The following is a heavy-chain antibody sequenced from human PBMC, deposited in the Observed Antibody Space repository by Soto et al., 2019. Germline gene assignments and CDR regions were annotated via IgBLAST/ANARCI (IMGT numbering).Heavy chain of an antibody. CDR3: AREGQAPYYYYGMDV. Sequence: QVQLVQSGAEVKKPGASVTVSCKASGYTFTNYGFSWVRQAPGQGLEWMGWISGYNGNTKYAEKFQNRGTMTTDTSTNTAHMELRSLRSDDTAVYSCAREGQAPYYYYGMDVWCQGTAVTVSS. J-gene: IGHJ6*02. V-gene: IGHV1-18*01. CDR1: GYTFTNYG. CDR2: ISGYNGNT.